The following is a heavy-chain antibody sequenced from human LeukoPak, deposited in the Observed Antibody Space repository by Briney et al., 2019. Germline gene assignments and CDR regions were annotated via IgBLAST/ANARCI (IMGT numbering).Heavy chain of an antibody. CDR1: GGSISNYY. D-gene: IGHD6-19*01. J-gene: IGHJ4*02. CDR3: AACRQWLVIWDY. V-gene: IGHV4-59*08. Sequence: PSETLSLTCTVSGGSISNYYWSWIRQPPGKGLEWIGYIYYSGTTNYNPSLKSRVTISMDTSKNQFSLNLSSVTAADAAVYYCAACRQWLVIWDYWGQGALVTVSS. CDR2: IYYSGTT.